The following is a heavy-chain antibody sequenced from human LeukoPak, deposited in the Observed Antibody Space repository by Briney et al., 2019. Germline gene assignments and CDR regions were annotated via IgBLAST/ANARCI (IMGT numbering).Heavy chain of an antibody. CDR2: ISSGGGSI. V-gene: IGHV3-23*01. J-gene: IGHJ4*02. CDR1: EFTFSNYA. Sequence: PGGSLRLSCAASEFTFSNYAMNWVRQAPGKRPEWVSGISSGGGSIYYADSVKGRFTISRDNSKNTLYLQMSNLRAEDTAFYYCARGHYGGVMGGNWGQGTLVTVSS. CDR3: ARGHYGGVMGGN. D-gene: IGHD4-23*01.